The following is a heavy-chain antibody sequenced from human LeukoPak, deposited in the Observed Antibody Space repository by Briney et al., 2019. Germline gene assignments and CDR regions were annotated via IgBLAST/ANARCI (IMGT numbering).Heavy chain of an antibody. D-gene: IGHD4-23*01. Sequence: GGSLRLSCAASGFTLSSSYMSWVRQAPGKGLEWVSVIYSGGSAFYADSVKGRFTISRDNSENTLYLQMNSLRAEDTAVYYCARDYGGNGAFDIWGQGTMVTVSS. V-gene: IGHV3-66*01. J-gene: IGHJ3*02. CDR1: GFTLSSSY. CDR3: ARDYGGNGAFDI. CDR2: IYSGGSA.